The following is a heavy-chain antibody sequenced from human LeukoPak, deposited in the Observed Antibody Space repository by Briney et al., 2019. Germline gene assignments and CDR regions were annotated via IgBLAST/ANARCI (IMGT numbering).Heavy chain of an antibody. V-gene: IGHV3-21*01. J-gene: IGHJ4*02. CDR2: IRSSSSYI. Sequence: GGSPTLSCSASGFTFSSYSMNWVRQAPGKGLEWVSSIRSSSSYIYYADSVKGRFTISRDNAKNSLYLQMNSLRAEDTAVYYCAREGPYGDYFDYWGQGTLVTVSS. D-gene: IGHD4-17*01. CDR1: GFTFSSYS. CDR3: AREGPYGDYFDY.